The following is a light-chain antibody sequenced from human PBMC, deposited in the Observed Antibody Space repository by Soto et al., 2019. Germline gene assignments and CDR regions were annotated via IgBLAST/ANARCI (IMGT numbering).Light chain of an antibody. CDR3: MQALQTPQLT. CDR1: QSLLHSNGYNY. J-gene: IGKJ4*01. V-gene: IGKV2-28*01. CDR2: LGS. Sequence: DIVMTQSPLSLPVTPGEPASISCRSSQSLLHSNGYNYLDWYLQKPGQSPQLLIYLGSNRASGVPDRFSGSGSGTDFTLKISRVEAEDVGVYYCMQALQTPQLTFGGGTKWIS.